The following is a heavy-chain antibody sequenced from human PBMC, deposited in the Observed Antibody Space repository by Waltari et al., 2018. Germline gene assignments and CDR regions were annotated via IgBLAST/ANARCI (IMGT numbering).Heavy chain of an antibody. J-gene: IGHJ3*01. CDR3: AKVGVGLTTWYPFDV. CDR2: IRYDASDI. V-gene: IGHV3-30*02. CDR1: GFYFRDYG. Sequence: VPRVESGGGVVQPGGSLRLSCAAPGFYFRDYGPHVVRQAPGKGLEWGAFIRYDASDIYYRDSVKGRFTISRDNSKNTLFLQMSSLRPEDTAVYYCAKVGVGLTTWYPFDVWGQGTMVTVSS. D-gene: IGHD1-1*01.